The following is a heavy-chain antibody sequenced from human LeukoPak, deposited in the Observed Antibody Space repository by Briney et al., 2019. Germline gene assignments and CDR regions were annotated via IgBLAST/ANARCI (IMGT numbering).Heavy chain of an antibody. D-gene: IGHD6-19*01. CDR1: GFTFSSYA. J-gene: IGHJ3*02. Sequence: GGSLRLSCAASGFTFSSYAMHWVRQAPGKGLEWVAVISYDGSNKYYADSVKGRFTISRDNSKNTLYLQMNSLRAEDTAVYFCARAVAGTRGAFDIWGQGTMVTVSS. V-gene: IGHV3-30-3*01. CDR2: ISYDGSNK. CDR3: ARAVAGTRGAFDI.